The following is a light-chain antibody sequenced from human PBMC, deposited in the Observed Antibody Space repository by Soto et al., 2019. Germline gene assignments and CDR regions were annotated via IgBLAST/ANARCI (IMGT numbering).Light chain of an antibody. CDR2: GVT. J-gene: IGLJ1*01. CDR3: SSYTSGSSHYV. CDR1: SSDVGAYYS. V-gene: IGLV2-14*01. Sequence: QSALTQPASVSGSPGQSITISCTGTSSDVGAYYSVSWYQHHPGKAPKLIIYGVTNRPSGVSNRFSGSKSGNKASLTISGLQADDEADYHCSSYTSGSSHYVFGTGTKVTVL.